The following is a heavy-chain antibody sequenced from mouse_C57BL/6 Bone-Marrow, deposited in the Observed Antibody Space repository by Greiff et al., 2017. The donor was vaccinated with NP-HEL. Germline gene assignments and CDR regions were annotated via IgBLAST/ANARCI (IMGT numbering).Heavy chain of an antibody. D-gene: IGHD2-4*01. J-gene: IGHJ1*03. CDR3: ANYDYDGYWYIDV. CDR1: GYTFPSYG. Sequence: QVQLQQSGAELARPGASVKLSCKASGYTFPSYGISWVKQRTGQGLEWIGEIYPRSGNTYYNEKFKGKATLTADKSSSTAYMELRSLTSEDSAVYFCANYDYDGYWYIDVWGTGNTVTVSS. V-gene: IGHV1-81*01. CDR2: IYPRSGNT.